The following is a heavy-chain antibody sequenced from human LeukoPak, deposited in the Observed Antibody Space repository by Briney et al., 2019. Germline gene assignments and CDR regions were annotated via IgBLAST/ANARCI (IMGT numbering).Heavy chain of an antibody. CDR3: AISHKWLLLDY. Sequence: PLETLSLTCAFYGASFSGYYWRWIRQPPGKGLEWIGEINHSGITTYNPSLKSRVTISVDTSKEQFSLKLNSVTAADTAVYYCAISHKWLLLDYWGQGTLVTVSS. J-gene: IGHJ4*02. CDR1: GASFSGYY. CDR2: INHSGIT. V-gene: IGHV4-34*01. D-gene: IGHD2-15*01.